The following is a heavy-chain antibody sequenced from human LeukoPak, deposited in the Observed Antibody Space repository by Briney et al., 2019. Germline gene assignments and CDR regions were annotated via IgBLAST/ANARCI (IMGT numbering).Heavy chain of an antibody. CDR3: ARVDSNHDAFDI. D-gene: IGHD3-9*01. CDR2: IYYSGST. J-gene: IGHJ3*02. V-gene: IGHV4-61*01. CDR1: GGSVSSGTYY. Sequence: SETLSLTCTVSGGSVSSGTYYWSWIRQSSGKGLEWIGYIYYSGSTNYNPSLKSRVTISVDTSKNQFSLKLTSVTAADTAMYYCARVDSNHDAFDIWGQGTVVTVSS.